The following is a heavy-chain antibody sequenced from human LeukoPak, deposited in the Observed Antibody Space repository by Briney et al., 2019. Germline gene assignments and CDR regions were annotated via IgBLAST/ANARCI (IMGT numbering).Heavy chain of an antibody. CDR3: ARGRRGNYDFWSGPMDC. J-gene: IGHJ4*02. D-gene: IGHD3-3*01. V-gene: IGHV3-9*01. CDR1: GFTFYDYA. Sequence: PGRSLRLSCAASGFTFYDYAMHWVRHAPGKGLEWVSGISWNSGSIGYADSVKGRFTISRDNAKNSLYLQMNSLRAEDTAVYYCARGRRGNYDFWSGPMDCWGQGTLVTVSS. CDR2: ISWNSGSI.